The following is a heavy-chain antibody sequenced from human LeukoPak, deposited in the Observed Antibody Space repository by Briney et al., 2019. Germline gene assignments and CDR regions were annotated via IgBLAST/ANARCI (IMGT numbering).Heavy chain of an antibody. J-gene: IGHJ2*01. CDR1: GGSFSGYY. V-gene: IGHV4-34*01. CDR2: INHSGST. CDR3: ARGPDWTERGYWYFDL. D-gene: IGHD1-1*01. Sequence: SETLSLTCAVYGGSFSGYYWSWIRQPPGKGLEWIGEINHSGSTNYNPSLKSRVTISVDTSKNQFSLKLSSVTAADTAVYYCARGPDWTERGYWYFDLRGRGTLVTVSS.